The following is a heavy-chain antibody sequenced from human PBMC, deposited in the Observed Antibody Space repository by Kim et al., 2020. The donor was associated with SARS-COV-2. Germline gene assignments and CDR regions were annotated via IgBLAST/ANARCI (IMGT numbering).Heavy chain of an antibody. J-gene: IGHJ6*02. V-gene: IGHV3-9*01. Sequence: GGSLRLSCAASGFTFDDYAMHWVRQAPGKGLEWVSGISWNSGSIGYADSVKGRFTISRDNAKNSLYLQMNSLGAEDTALYYYAKDRCSCGSCDGGYCYGWRPYYYYCRMAVWCQGTDVSVSS. D-gene: IGHD2-15*01. CDR2: ISWNSGSI. CDR1: GFTFDDYA. CDR3: AKDRCSCGSCDGGYCYGWRPYYYYCRMAV.